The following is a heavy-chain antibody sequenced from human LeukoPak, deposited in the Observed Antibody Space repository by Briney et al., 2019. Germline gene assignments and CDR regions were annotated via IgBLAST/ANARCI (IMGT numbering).Heavy chain of an antibody. Sequence: SQTLSLTCTVSGGSISSGSYYWSWIRQPAGKGLEWIGYIYYSGSTYYNPSLKSRVTISVDTSKNQFSLKLSSVTAADTAVYYCARAEPGGYFDYWGQGTLVTVSS. D-gene: IGHD1-26*01. CDR3: ARAEPGGYFDY. V-gene: IGHV4-31*03. CDR1: GGSISSGSYY. J-gene: IGHJ4*02. CDR2: IYYSGST.